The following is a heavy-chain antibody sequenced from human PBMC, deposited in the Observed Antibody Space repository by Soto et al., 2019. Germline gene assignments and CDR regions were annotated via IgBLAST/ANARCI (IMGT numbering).Heavy chain of an antibody. J-gene: IGHJ6*02. CDR1: GYTFSGYY. V-gene: IGHV1-2*04. Sequence: QVQLVQSGAEVKKPGASVKVSCKASGYTFSGYYMHWVRQAPGQGLEWVGWINPNSGGTNYAQKFQGWVTMTRDTSISTAYMELSRLRSDDTAVHYCARERGAAAAARGMDVWGQGTTVTVSS. CDR3: ARERGAAAAARGMDV. CDR2: INPNSGGT. D-gene: IGHD6-13*01.